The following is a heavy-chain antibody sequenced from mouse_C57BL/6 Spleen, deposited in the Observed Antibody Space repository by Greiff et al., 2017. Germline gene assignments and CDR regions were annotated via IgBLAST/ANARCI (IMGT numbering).Heavy chain of an antibody. CDR2: IRSKSSNYAT. Sequence: EVMLVESGGGLVQPKGSLKLSCAASGFTFNTYAMHWVRQAPGKGLEWVARIRSKSSNYATYYADSVKDRFTISRDDSQSMLYLQMNNLKTEDTAMYYCVRAPYGSRGENFDYWGQGTTLTVSS. D-gene: IGHD1-1*01. J-gene: IGHJ2*01. CDR3: VRAPYGSRGENFDY. V-gene: IGHV10-3*01. CDR1: GFTFNTYA.